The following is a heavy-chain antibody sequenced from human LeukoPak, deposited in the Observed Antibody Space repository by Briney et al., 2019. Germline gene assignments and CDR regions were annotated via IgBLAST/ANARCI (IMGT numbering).Heavy chain of an antibody. CDR1: GGSFSGYY. J-gene: IGHJ1*01. D-gene: IGHD6-13*01. CDR2: INHSGST. Sequence: SETLSLTCAVYGGSFSGYYWSWIRQPPGKGLEWIGEINHSGSTNYNPSLKSRVTISVDTSKNQFSLKLSSVTAADTAVYYCARGGIGSSWYVGYFQHWGQGTLVTVSS. V-gene: IGHV4-34*01. CDR3: ARGGIGSSWYVGYFQH.